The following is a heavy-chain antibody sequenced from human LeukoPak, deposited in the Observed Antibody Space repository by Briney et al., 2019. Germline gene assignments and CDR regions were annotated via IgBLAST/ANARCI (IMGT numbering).Heavy chain of an antibody. Sequence: GGSLRLSCAASGFTFSNYGMHWVRQAPRKGLEWVAVISYDGSNKYYADSVKGRFTISRDNSKNTLYLQMNSLRAEDTAVYYCAKAAPGTWAPFDYWGQGTLVTVSS. CDR2: ISYDGSNK. CDR3: AKAAPGTWAPFDY. CDR1: GFTFSNYG. D-gene: IGHD6-13*01. J-gene: IGHJ4*02. V-gene: IGHV3-30*18.